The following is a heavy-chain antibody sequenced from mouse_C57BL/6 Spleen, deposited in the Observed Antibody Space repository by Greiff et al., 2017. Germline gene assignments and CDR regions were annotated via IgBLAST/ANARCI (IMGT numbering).Heavy chain of an antibody. D-gene: IGHD1-1*01. V-gene: IGHV1-26*01. Sequence: EVQLQQSGPELVKPGASVKISCKASGYTFTDYYMNWVKQSHGKSLEWIGDINPNNGGTSYNQKFKGKATLTVDKSSSTAYMELRSLTSEDSAVYYCAQYYYGSSPLDYFDVWGTGTTVTVSS. J-gene: IGHJ1*03. CDR1: GYTFTDYY. CDR3: AQYYYGSSPLDYFDV. CDR2: INPNNGGT.